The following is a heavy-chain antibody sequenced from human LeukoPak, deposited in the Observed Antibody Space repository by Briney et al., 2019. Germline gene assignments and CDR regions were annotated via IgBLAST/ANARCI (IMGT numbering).Heavy chain of an antibody. D-gene: IGHD6-6*01. J-gene: IGHJ3*02. V-gene: IGHV5-51*01. CDR3: ARFRIAARRGDAFDI. Sequence: GESLKISCKGSGYSVTSYWIGWVRQMPGRSLEWMGIIYPGDSDTRYSPSFQGQVTISADKSISTAYLQWSSLKASDTAMYYCARFRIAARRGDAFDIWGQGTMVTVSS. CDR2: IYPGDSDT. CDR1: GYSVTSYW.